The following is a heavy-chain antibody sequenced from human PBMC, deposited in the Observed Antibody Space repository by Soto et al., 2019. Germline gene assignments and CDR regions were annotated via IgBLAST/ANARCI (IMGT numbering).Heavy chain of an antibody. CDR1: GFTFSSYG. Sequence: QVQLVESGGGVVQPGRSLRLSCAASGFTFSSYGMHWVRQAPGTGLEWVAVIWYDGSNKYYADSVKGRFTISRDNSKNTLYLQMNSLRAEDTAVYYCARGRFRVTTQKSPFDYWGQGTLVTVSS. J-gene: IGHJ4*02. CDR3: ARGRFRVTTQKSPFDY. D-gene: IGHD4-17*01. CDR2: IWYDGSNK. V-gene: IGHV3-33*01.